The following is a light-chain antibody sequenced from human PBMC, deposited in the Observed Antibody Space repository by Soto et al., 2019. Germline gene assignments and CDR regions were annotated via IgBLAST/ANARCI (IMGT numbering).Light chain of an antibody. CDR3: QAWDSSTAWNVV. CDR2: QDS. J-gene: IGLJ2*01. V-gene: IGLV3-1*01. CDR1: YLGNKY. Sequence: SYELTQPPSVSVSPGQTASIPCSGDYLGNKYVCWYQQKPGQSPVLVIYQDSKRPSGIPERFSGSNSGNTVTLTISGTQAMDEADYYCQAWDSSTAWNVVFGGGTKLTVL.